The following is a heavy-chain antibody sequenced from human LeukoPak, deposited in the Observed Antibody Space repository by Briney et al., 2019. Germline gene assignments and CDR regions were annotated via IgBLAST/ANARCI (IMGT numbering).Heavy chain of an antibody. CDR3: ARDTGSGYGYSYYYYYGMDV. J-gene: IGHJ6*02. V-gene: IGHV4-59*01. CDR2: IYYSGST. Sequence: SETLSLTCTVSGVSISSYYWIWIRQPPGKGLEWIGYIYYSGSTNYNPSLKSRVTISVDTSKNQFSLKLSSVTAADTAVYYCARDTGSGYGYSYYYYYGMDVWGQGTTVTVSS. D-gene: IGHD5-18*01. CDR1: GVSISSYY.